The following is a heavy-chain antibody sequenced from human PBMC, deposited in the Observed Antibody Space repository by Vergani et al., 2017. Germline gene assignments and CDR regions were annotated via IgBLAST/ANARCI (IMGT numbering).Heavy chain of an antibody. J-gene: IGHJ5*02. CDR1: GGSISSGGYY. V-gene: IGHV4-31*03. D-gene: IGHD3-16*01. Sequence: QVQLQESGPGLVKPAQTLSLTCTVSGGSISSGGYYWSWIRQPPGKGLEWIGYIYYSGSTYYNPSLKSRVTISVDTSKNQFSLKLSSVTAAETAVYYCAREGGADNWFDPGGQGTLVTGSS. CDR3: AREGGADNWFDP. CDR2: IYYSGST.